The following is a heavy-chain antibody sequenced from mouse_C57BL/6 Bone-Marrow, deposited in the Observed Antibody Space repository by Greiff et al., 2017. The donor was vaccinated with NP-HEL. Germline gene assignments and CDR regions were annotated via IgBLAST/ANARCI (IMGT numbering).Heavy chain of an antibody. Sequence: QVQLQQPGAELVKPGASVKMSCKASGYTFTSYWITWVKQRPGQGLEWIGAIDPETGGTAYNQKFKGKAILTADKSSSTAYMELRSLTSEDSAVYYCTRCYVYYFDYWGQGTTLTVSS. J-gene: IGHJ2*01. CDR3: TRCYVYYFDY. CDR1: GYTFTSYW. CDR2: IDPETGGT. V-gene: IGHV1-55*01. D-gene: IGHD1-1*01.